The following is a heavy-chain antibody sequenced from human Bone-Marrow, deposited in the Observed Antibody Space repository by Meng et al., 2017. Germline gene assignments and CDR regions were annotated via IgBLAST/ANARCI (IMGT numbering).Heavy chain of an antibody. CDR2: ITGSSDTT. CDR3: GRTLAGFTYPKIDY. V-gene: IGHV3-23*01. D-gene: IGHD1-14*01. Sequence: GESLKISCTASGFPFINYAMNWVRQAPGKGLEWLSTITGSSDTTYYADSVKGRFTISRDNSKNTLYLQMNSLRAEGTAKYYCGRTLAGFTYPKIDYWGQGTLVTVSS. J-gene: IGHJ4*02. CDR1: GFPFINYA.